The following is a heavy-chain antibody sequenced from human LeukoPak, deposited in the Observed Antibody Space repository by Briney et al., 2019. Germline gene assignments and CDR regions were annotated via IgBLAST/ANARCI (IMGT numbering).Heavy chain of an antibody. D-gene: IGHD3-10*01. Sequence: GGSLRLSCAASGFTFSSYSMNWVRQAPGKGLEWVSSISSSSSYIYYADSVKGRFTISRDNAKNSLYLQMNNLRVEDAAVYYCTRVPFGEFGYYYYGMDVWGQGTTVTVSS. CDR2: ISSSSSYI. J-gene: IGHJ6*02. CDR3: TRVPFGEFGYYYYGMDV. CDR1: GFTFSSYS. V-gene: IGHV3-21*01.